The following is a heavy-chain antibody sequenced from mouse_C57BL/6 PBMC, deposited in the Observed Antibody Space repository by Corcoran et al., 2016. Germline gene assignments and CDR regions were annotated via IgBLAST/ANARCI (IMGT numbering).Heavy chain of an antibody. V-gene: IGHV1-26*01. D-gene: IGHD1-1*01. CDR3: ARGDYYGSSDY. Sequence: EVQLQQSGPELVKPGASVRISCKASGYTFTDYYMNWVKQSHGKSLEWIGDINPNNGGTSYNQKFKGKATLTVDKSSNTAYMELRSLTSEDSAAYYCARGDYYGSSDYWGQGTTLTVSS. CDR1: GYTFTDYY. CDR2: INPNNGGT. J-gene: IGHJ2*01.